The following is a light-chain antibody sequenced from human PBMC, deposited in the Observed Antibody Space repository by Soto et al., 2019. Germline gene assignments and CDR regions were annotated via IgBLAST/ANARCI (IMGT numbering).Light chain of an antibody. V-gene: IGKV1-27*01. Sequence: DIQMTQSPSSLSASVGDRVTITCRASQGMSNYLAWYQQKPGKVPKLLIYAASTLKSGVPSRFSGSGSGTDFTLTISSLQPEDVSTYYCQKYTSVPLTFGGGTKVEIK. CDR1: QGMSNY. CDR3: QKYTSVPLT. J-gene: IGKJ4*01. CDR2: AAS.